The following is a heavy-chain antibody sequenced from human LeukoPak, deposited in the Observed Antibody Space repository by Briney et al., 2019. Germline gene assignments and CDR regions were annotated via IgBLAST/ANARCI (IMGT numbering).Heavy chain of an antibody. CDR2: TYYSGST. CDR1: GGSISSFY. D-gene: IGHD3-10*01. Sequence: SETLSLTCTVSGGSISSFYWSWLRQPPGKGLEWIAYTYYSGSTNYNPSLKSRVTISVDTSKDQFSLKLSSVTAADTAVYYCARSGFGEAGFDYWGQGTLVTVSS. V-gene: IGHV4-59*08. CDR3: ARSGFGEAGFDY. J-gene: IGHJ4*02.